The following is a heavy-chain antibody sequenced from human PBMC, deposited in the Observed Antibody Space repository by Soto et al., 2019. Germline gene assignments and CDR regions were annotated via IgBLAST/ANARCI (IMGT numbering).Heavy chain of an antibody. J-gene: IGHJ3*02. Sequence: ASVKVSCKASGYTFTSYYMHWVRQAPGQGLEWMGIINPSGGRTSYAQKFQGRVTMTRDKSTSTAYMELSSLRSEDTAVYYCASPSLPDSSGPNDAFDIWGQGTMVTVSS. CDR3: ASPSLPDSSGPNDAFDI. CDR1: GYTFTSYY. V-gene: IGHV1-46*01. D-gene: IGHD3-22*01. CDR2: INPSGGRT.